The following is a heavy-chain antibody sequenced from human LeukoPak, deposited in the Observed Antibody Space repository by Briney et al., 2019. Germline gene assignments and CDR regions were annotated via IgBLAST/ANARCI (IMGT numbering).Heavy chain of an antibody. CDR2: IKQDGSEK. CDR3: ARIPGSSRYYYYGMDV. J-gene: IGHJ6*02. Sequence: GGSLRLSCAASGFTFSSYWMSWVRQAPGKGLEWVANIKQDGSEKYYVDSVKGRFTISRDNAKNSLYLQMNSLRAEDTAVYYCARIPGSSRYYYYGMDVWGQGTTVTVSS. CDR1: GFTFSSYW. D-gene: IGHD2-2*01. V-gene: IGHV3-7*01.